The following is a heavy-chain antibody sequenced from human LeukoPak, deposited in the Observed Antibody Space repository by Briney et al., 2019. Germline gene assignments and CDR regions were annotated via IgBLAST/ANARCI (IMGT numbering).Heavy chain of an antibody. D-gene: IGHD3-16*01. J-gene: IGHJ3*02. Sequence: GGSLRLSCAASGFIFNSYWMNWLRQAPGKGLEWVANVDQDGSEKYYVGSVKGRFTISRDNAKNSLYLQMNSLRVEDTAVYYCARGWASSRRKAFDIWGQETMVTVSS. CDR2: VDQDGSEK. CDR1: GFIFNSYW. V-gene: IGHV3-7*03. CDR3: ARGWASSRRKAFDI.